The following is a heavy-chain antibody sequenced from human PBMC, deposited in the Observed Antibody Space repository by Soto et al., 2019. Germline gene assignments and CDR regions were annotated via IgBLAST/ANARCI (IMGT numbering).Heavy chain of an antibody. V-gene: IGHV3-21*01. J-gene: IGHJ6*02. CDR2: ISSSSSYI. Sequence: EVQLVESGGGLVKPGGSLRLSCAASGFTFSSYSINWVRQAPGKGLEWVSFISSSSSYIYYGDSVKGRFTISRDNAKNSLYRQMNTLRAEDTAVYYCARLLRIYGSGSSGMDVWGRGTTVTVSS. CDR3: ARLLRIYGSGSSGMDV. CDR1: GFTFSSYS. D-gene: IGHD3-10*01.